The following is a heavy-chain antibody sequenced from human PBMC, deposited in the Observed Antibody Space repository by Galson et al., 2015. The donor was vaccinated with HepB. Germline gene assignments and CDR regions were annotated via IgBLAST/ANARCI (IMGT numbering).Heavy chain of an antibody. J-gene: IGHJ1*01. CDR2: ISSSSSTI. CDR1: GFTFSSYS. V-gene: IGHV3-48*04. Sequence: SLRLSCAASGFTFSSYSMNWVRQAPGKGLEWVSYISSSSSTIYYADSVKGRFTISRDNAKNSLYLQMNSLRAEDTAVYYCARERDLTGYSQYFQHWGQGTLVTVSS. D-gene: IGHD3-9*01. CDR3: ARERDLTGYSQYFQH.